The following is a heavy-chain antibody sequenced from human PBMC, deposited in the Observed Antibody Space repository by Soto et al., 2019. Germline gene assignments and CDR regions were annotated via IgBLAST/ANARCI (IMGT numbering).Heavy chain of an antibody. CDR1: GGSISSSNW. V-gene: IGHV4-4*02. D-gene: IGHD2-2*02. CDR3: AREADIVVVPAAIRYYYYGMDV. Sequence: QVQLQESGPGLVKPSGTLSLTCAVSGGSISSSNWWSWVRQPPGKGLEWIGEIYHSGSTNYNPSLKSRVTISVDKSKNQFSLKLSSVTAADTAVYYCAREADIVVVPAAIRYYYYGMDVWGQGTTVTVSS. CDR2: IYHSGST. J-gene: IGHJ6*02.